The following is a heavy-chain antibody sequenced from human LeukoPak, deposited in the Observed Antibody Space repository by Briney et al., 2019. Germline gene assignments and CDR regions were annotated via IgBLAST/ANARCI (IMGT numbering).Heavy chain of an antibody. V-gene: IGHV4-34*01. CDR2: INHSGST. Sequence: SETLSLTCAVYGGSFIGYYWSWIRQPPGKGLEWIGEINHSGSTNYNPSLKSRVTISVDTSKNQFSLKLSSVTAADTAVYYCERGVFPDYWGQGTLVTVSS. D-gene: IGHD2-21*01. CDR1: GGSFIGYY. J-gene: IGHJ4*02. CDR3: ERGVFPDY.